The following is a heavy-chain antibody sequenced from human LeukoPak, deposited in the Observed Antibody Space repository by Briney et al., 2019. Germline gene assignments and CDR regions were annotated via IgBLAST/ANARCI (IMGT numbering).Heavy chain of an antibody. CDR3: AKVPNWNYLWFDP. V-gene: IGHV3-30*02. CDR2: IRYDGSNK. J-gene: IGHJ5*02. D-gene: IGHD1-7*01. Sequence: GGSLRLSCAASGFTFSSYGMHWVRQAPGKGLEWVAFIRYDGSNKYYADSVKGRFTISRDNSKNTLYLQMNSLRAEDPAVSYCAKVPNWNYLWFDPWGQGTLVTVSS. CDR1: GFTFSSYG.